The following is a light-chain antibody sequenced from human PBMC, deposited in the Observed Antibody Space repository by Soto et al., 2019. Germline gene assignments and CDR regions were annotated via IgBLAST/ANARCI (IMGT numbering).Light chain of an antibody. CDR2: GAS. Sequence: EIVMTQSPATLSVSPGERATLSCRASQSVSSNLAWYQQKPGQAPRLLIYGASTRATGIPARLNGSGSGTEFTLTISSLQSEDFAVYYCQQYNNWPLTFGGGTKVEIK. CDR3: QQYNNWPLT. J-gene: IGKJ4*01. CDR1: QSVSSN. V-gene: IGKV3-15*01.